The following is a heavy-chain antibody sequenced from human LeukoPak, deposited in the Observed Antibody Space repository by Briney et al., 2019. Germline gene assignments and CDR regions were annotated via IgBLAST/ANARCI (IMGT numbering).Heavy chain of an antibody. D-gene: IGHD1-26*01. CDR1: RGSMNNYY. CDR2: IYSTGIT. Sequence: SETLSLTCTASRGSMNNYYWSWIRQPAGKGLEWIGRIYSTGITHYNPTLKSRVTLSVDTSKSQFSLNLSSVTAADAAVYYCARTSATGATYFDYWGQGTLVTVSS. V-gene: IGHV4-4*07. J-gene: IGHJ4*02. CDR3: ARTSATGATYFDY.